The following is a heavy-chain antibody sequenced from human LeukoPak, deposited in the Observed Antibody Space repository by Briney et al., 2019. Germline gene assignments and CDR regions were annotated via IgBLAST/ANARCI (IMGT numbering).Heavy chain of an antibody. CDR3: ARGLASGWYSTLVDY. CDR1: GGSFSGYY. D-gene: IGHD6-19*01. Sequence: SETLSLTCAVYGGSFSGYYWSWIRQPPGKGLEWIGEINHSGSTNYNPSLKSRVTISVDTSKNQFSLKLNSVTAADTAVYYCARGLASGWYSTLVDYWGQGTLVTVSS. CDR2: INHSGST. V-gene: IGHV4-34*01. J-gene: IGHJ4*02.